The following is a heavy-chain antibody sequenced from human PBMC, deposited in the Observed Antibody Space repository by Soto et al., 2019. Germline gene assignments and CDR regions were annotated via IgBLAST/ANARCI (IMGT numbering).Heavy chain of an antibody. CDR2: IYYSGST. CDR1: GGSISSYY. Sequence: SETLSLTCTVAGGSISSYYWSCIRQPPGKGLEWIGYIYYSGSTNYNPSLKSRVTISVDTSKNQFSLKLSSVTAADTAVYYCARVQRGYSYGTHAFDIWGQGTMVTVSS. V-gene: IGHV4-59*01. J-gene: IGHJ3*02. CDR3: ARVQRGYSYGTHAFDI. D-gene: IGHD5-18*01.